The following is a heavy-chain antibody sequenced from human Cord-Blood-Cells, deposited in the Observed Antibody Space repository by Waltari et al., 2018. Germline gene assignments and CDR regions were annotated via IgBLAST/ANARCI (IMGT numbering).Heavy chain of an antibody. CDR3: AQLLWFGELLDAFDI. CDR2: ISYDGSNK. V-gene: IGHV3-30*18. Sequence: LVESGGGVVQPGRSLRLSCAASGFTFSSYGMHWVRQAPGKGLEWVAVISYDGSNKYYADSVKGRFTISRDNSKNTLYLQMNSLRAEDTAVYYCAQLLWFGELLDAFDIWGQGTMVTVSS. D-gene: IGHD3-10*01. CDR1: GFTFSSYG. J-gene: IGHJ3*02.